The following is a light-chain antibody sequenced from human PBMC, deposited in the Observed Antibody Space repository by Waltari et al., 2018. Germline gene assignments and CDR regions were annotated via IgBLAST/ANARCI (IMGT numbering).Light chain of an antibody. V-gene: IGLV2-14*01. CDR2: EVS. J-gene: IGLJ1*01. CDR3: SSYTGRSTLLYV. CDR1: RSDVGRYNY. Sequence: QSALTQPASVSGSPGQSITISYTGTRSDVGRYNYVAWYQQYPGKAPKLMISEVSNRPSGISNRFSGSKSGNTASLTISGLQAEDEAYYYCSSYTGRSTLLYVFGTGTKVTVL.